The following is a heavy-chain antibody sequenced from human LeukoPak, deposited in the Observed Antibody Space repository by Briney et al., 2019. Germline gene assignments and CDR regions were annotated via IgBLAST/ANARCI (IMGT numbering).Heavy chain of an antibody. V-gene: IGHV3-21*01. J-gene: IGHJ4*02. CDR3: ARDFLDGSGHYYDAY. Sequence: GGSLRLSCVASGFTFRGYTMNWVRQAPGKGLDWVSAISGNSDRIHYDDSLKGRLTISRDNAKNSLYLQMNSLTAADTAVYYCARDFLDGSGHYYDAYWGQGTLVTVSS. D-gene: IGHD3-22*01. CDR1: GFTFRGYT. CDR2: ISGNSDRI.